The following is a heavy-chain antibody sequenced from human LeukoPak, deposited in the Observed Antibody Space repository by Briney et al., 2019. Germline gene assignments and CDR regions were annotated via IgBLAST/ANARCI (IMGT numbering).Heavy chain of an antibody. CDR2: INHSGST. V-gene: IGHV4-34*01. CDR3: ARGHSPVTTKVSYFQH. D-gene: IGHD4-17*01. CDR1: GXSFSGYY. J-gene: IGHJ1*01. Sequence: SETLSLTSAVYGXSFSGYYWSWIRQPPGKGLEWIGEINHSGSTNYNPSLKSRVTILVDTSKNQFSLKLSSVTAADTAVYSCARGHSPVTTKVSYFQHWGQGTLVTVSS.